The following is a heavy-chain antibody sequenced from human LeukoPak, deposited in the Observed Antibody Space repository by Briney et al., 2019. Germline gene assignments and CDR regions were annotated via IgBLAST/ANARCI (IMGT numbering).Heavy chain of an antibody. J-gene: IGHJ4*02. D-gene: IGHD2-2*01. CDR1: GFTFSSYW. Sequence: QPGGSLRLSCAASGFTFSSYWMHWVRQAPGKGLVWVSRIKGDGSSTTYADSVKGRVTISRDNAKNTLYLQMNSRRAEDTAVYYCARDPDDCSSTRCYSYFDCWGQGALVTVSS. CDR3: ARDPDDCSSTRCYSYFDC. CDR2: IKGDGSST. V-gene: IGHV3-74*01.